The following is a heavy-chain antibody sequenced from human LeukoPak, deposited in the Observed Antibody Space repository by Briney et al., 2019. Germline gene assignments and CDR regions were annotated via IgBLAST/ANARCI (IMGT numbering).Heavy chain of an antibody. CDR3: ARGDSFYYYMDV. CDR2: IIPIFGTA. CDR1: GGTFSSYA. V-gene: IGHV1-69*05. Sequence: SVKVSCKASGGTFSSYAISWVRQAPGQGLEWMGGIIPIFGTANYAQKFQGRVTITTDESTSTAYMELSSLRSEDTAVYYCARGDSFYYYMDVWGKGTTVTVSS. J-gene: IGHJ6*03.